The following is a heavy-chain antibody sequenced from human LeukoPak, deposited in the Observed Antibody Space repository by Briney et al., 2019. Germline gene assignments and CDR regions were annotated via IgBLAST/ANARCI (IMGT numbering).Heavy chain of an antibody. Sequence: SETLSLTFAVSGGSSSGYYWSWIRQPPGKGLEWIGEINHSGNTKYNPSLKSRVTISIDTSRNQFSVKVTSVTAADTAVYYCASSPNPQLFDYWGQGTLVTVSS. CDR1: GGSSSGYY. J-gene: IGHJ4*02. D-gene: IGHD1-14*01. CDR3: ASSPNPQLFDY. V-gene: IGHV4-34*01. CDR2: INHSGNT.